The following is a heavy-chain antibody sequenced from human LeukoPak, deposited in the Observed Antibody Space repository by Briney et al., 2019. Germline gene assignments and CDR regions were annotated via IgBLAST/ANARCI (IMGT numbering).Heavy chain of an antibody. V-gene: IGHV4-31*03. CDR2: IHYSGST. CDR1: GASISSCGYY. J-gene: IGHJ4*02. Sequence: SETLSLTCTVSGASISSCGYYWTWIRQHPGKGLEWIGYIHYSGSTYYNPSLKSLKSRVTISVDTSKSQFSLKLSSVTAADTAVYYCARDAKREFLDYWGQGTLVIVSS. D-gene: IGHD4/OR15-4a*01. CDR3: ARDAKREFLDY.